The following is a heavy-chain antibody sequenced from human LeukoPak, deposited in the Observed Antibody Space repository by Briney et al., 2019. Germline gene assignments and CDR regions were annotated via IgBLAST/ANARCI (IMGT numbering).Heavy chain of an antibody. J-gene: IGHJ4*02. CDR2: INHSGST. V-gene: IGHV4-34*01. D-gene: IGHD2-2*01. CDR3: ARDYQLLLGGRFDY. Sequence: SETLSLTCAVYGASFSGYYWSWIRQPPGKGLEWIGEINHSGSTNYNPSLKSRVTISVDTSKNQFSLKLSSVTAADTAVYYCARDYQLLLGGRFDYWGQGTLVTVSS. CDR1: GASFSGYY.